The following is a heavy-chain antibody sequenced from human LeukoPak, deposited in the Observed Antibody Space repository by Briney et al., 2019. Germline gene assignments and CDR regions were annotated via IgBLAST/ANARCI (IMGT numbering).Heavy chain of an antibody. CDR3: AKAEGYDILTGLDY. V-gene: IGHV3-23*01. CDR2: IGASGGST. Sequence: SGGSLRLSCAASGLTFSNYAMSWVRQAPGKGLEWVSGIGASGGSTYYADSVKGRFTISRDNSKNTLYLQMNSLRTEDTAVYYCAKAEGYDILTGLDYWGQGTLVTVSS. J-gene: IGHJ4*02. D-gene: IGHD3-9*01. CDR1: GLTFSNYA.